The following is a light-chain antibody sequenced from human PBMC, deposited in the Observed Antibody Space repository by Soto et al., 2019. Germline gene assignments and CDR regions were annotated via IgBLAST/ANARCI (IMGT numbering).Light chain of an antibody. V-gene: IGKV3-11*01. J-gene: IGKJ1*01. CDR2: DAS. Sequence: EIVLTQSPATLSLSPGERATLSCWASQSVSSYLAWYQHKPGQAPRLLIYDASNRATGIPARFSGSGSGTDFTLTISSLEAEDFAVYYCQQRSNWPWTFGHGTKVDIK. CDR1: QSVSSY. CDR3: QQRSNWPWT.